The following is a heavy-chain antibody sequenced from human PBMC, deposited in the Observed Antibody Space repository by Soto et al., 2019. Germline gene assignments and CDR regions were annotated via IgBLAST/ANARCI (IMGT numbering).Heavy chain of an antibody. CDR3: ARDTPKYGTWFDP. CDR2: IYYSGST. Sequence: LSLTCTVSGGSISSGGYYWSWIRQHPGKGLEWIGYIYYSGSTYYNPSLKSRVTISVDTSKNQFSLKLSSVTAADTAVYYCARDTPKYGTWFDPWGQGTLVTVSS. CDR1: GGSISSGGYY. J-gene: IGHJ5*02. D-gene: IGHD4-17*01. V-gene: IGHV4-31*03.